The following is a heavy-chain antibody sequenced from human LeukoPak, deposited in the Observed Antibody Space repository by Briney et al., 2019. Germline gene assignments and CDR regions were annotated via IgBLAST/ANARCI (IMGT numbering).Heavy chain of an antibody. CDR2: IRYDGSNK. V-gene: IGHV3-30*02. CDR1: GFTFSSYW. J-gene: IGHJ4*02. Sequence: PGGSLRLSCAASGFTFSSYWMHWVRQAPGKGLEWVAFIRYDGSNKYYADSVKGRFTISRDNSKNTLYLQINSLRAEDTAVYYCAKDWGVVVPAVLMRPPYYFDYWGQGPLATVSS. CDR3: AKDWGVVVPAVLMRPPYYFDY. D-gene: IGHD2-2*01.